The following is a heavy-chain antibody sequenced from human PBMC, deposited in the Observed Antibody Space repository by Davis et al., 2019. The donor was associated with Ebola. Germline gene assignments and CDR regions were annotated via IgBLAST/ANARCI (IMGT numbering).Heavy chain of an antibody. J-gene: IGHJ4*02. D-gene: IGHD3-10*01. CDR2: LYDIGST. CDR1: GASVSSGPYY. V-gene: IGHV4-61*03. CDR3: ARFAEYTYADY. Sequence: MPSETLSLTCPVSGASVSSGPYYWSWVRQSPGKGLEWIGYLYDIGSTTYNPSLKSRVTLSIDTSKNHFSLKLNSVTAADSAVYYCARFAEYTYADYWGQGTLVAVSS.